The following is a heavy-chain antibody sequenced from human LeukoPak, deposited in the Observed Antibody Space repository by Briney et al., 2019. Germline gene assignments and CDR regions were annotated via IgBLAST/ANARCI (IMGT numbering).Heavy chain of an antibody. D-gene: IGHD6-25*01. CDR2: ISWNSGSI. J-gene: IGHJ4*02. CDR3: AKGGYSSEQPYYFDY. Sequence: GRSLRLSCAASGFTFDDYAMHWVRQAPGKGLEWVSGISWNSGSIGYADSVKGRFTISRGNAKNSLYLQMNSLRAEDTALYYCAKGGYSSEQPYYFDYWGQGTLVTVSS. CDR1: GFTFDDYA. V-gene: IGHV3-9*01.